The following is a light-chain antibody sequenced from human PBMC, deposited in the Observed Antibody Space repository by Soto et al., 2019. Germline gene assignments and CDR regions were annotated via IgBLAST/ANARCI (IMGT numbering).Light chain of an antibody. Sequence: DIQMTQSPSTLSASVGDRVIITCRASQSINSWLAWYQQKPGKAPKLLIYKASSLESGVPSRFSGSGSGTEFTLTISSPQPDDFATYYRQQYNSYWTFGQGTKVEVK. CDR2: KAS. CDR3: QQYNSYWT. V-gene: IGKV1-5*03. J-gene: IGKJ1*01. CDR1: QSINSW.